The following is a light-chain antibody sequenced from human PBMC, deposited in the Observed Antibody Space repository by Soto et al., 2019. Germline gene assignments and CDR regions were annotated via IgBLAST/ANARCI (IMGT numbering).Light chain of an antibody. CDR1: SSDVGGYDF. Sequence: QSVLTQPASVSGSPGQSITISCTGTSSDVGGYDFVSWYQHHPGKAPKLIIYDVSNRPSGVSNRFSGSKSDNTASLTISGLQAEDEADYYCSSYTSSSTVLFGGGTKLTVL. J-gene: IGLJ2*01. CDR2: DVS. V-gene: IGLV2-14*03. CDR3: SSYTSSSTVL.